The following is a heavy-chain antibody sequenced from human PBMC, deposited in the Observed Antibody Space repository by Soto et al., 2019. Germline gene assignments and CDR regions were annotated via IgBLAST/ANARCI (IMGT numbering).Heavy chain of an antibody. D-gene: IGHD3-22*01. V-gene: IGHV3-23*01. CDR2: VSASGGST. CDR1: GFTFSSYV. J-gene: IGHJ6*02. Sequence: GGSLRLSCAASGFTFSSYVMAWVRQAPGEGLEWVSVVSASGGSTYYTDSAKGRFIISRDNSKNTLYLQMNSLRAEDTAVYYCSKKGYYDGSSGYYYYYGMDVWGQGTTVTV. CDR3: SKKGYYDGSSGYYYYYGMDV.